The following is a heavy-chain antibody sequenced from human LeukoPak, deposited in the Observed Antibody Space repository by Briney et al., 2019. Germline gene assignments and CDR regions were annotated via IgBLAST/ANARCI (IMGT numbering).Heavy chain of an antibody. J-gene: IGHJ5*02. D-gene: IGHD3-10*01. CDR3: ARVHPITMVRGVTYDP. Sequence: ASVKVSXKASGYTFTSYGISWVRQAPGQGLEWMGWISAYNGNTNYAQKLQGRVTMTTDTSTSTAYMELRSLRSDDTAVYYCARVHPITMVRGVTYDPWGQGTLVTVSS. CDR1: GYTFTSYG. CDR2: ISAYNGNT. V-gene: IGHV1-18*01.